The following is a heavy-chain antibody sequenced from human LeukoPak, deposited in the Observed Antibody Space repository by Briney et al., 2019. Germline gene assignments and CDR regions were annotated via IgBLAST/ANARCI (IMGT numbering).Heavy chain of an antibody. CDR1: GFTFSSYW. CDR2: INSDGSST. D-gene: IGHD6-19*01. J-gene: IGHJ5*02. CDR3: AKTQAVTGYGDWFDP. V-gene: IGHV3-74*01. Sequence: GGSLRLSCAASGFTFSSYWMQWVRQAPGKGLVWVSRINSDGSSTSYADSVEGRFTISRDNAKNTLYLQMNSLTTEDTALYYCAKTQAVTGYGDWFDPWGQGTLVTVSS.